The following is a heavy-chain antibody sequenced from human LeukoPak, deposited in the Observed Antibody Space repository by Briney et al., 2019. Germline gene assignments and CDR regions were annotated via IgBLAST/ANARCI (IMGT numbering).Heavy chain of an antibody. CDR3: ASFRSPITIFGVVIGSTDY. CDR2: FDPEDGET. CDR1: GYTLTELS. D-gene: IGHD3-3*01. Sequence: ASVKVSCKVSGYTLTELSMHWVRPAPGKGLEWMGGFDPEDGETIYAQKFQGRVTMTEDTSTDTAYMELSSLRSEDTAVYYCASFRSPITIFGVVIGSTDYWGQGTLVTVSS. J-gene: IGHJ4*02. V-gene: IGHV1-24*01.